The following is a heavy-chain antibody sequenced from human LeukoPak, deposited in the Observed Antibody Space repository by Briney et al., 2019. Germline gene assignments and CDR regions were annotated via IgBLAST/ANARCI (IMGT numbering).Heavy chain of an antibody. J-gene: IGHJ4*02. CDR2: ISSSGSTI. V-gene: IGHV3-48*03. D-gene: IGHD3-10*01. CDR1: GFTFSSYE. Sequence: PGGSLRLSCAASGFTFSSYEMNWVRQAPGKGLEWVSYISSSGSTIYYADSVKGRFTISRDNAKNSLYLQMNSLRAEDTAVYYCARDLAWGSGSYWGQGTLVTVSS. CDR3: ARDLAWGSGSY.